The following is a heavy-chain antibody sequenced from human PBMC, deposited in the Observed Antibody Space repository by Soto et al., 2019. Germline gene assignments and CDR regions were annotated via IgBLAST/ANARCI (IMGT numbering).Heavy chain of an antibody. D-gene: IGHD3-9*01. Sequence: SETLSLTCTVSGGSISSGDYYWSWIRQPPGKGLEWIGYIYYSGSTYYNPSLKSRVTISVDTSKNQFSLKLSSVTAADTAVYYCAREILTGSLQGIVDYWGQGTLVTVSS. CDR2: IYYSGST. CDR1: GGSISSGDYY. CDR3: AREILTGSLQGIVDY. V-gene: IGHV4-30-4*01. J-gene: IGHJ4*02.